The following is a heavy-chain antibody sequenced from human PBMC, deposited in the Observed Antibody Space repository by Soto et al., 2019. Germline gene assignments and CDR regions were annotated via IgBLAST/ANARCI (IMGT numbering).Heavy chain of an antibody. D-gene: IGHD2-15*01. J-gene: IGHJ6*04. CDR3: ARDDVLCDGGRCYGIPLDV. CDR2: IQSGGTT. V-gene: IGHV3-66*01. Sequence: EVQLVESGGGLVQPGGSLRLSCAASGFTGSSKYMTWVRQAPGQGLEWVSLIQSGGTTYYADSAKGRFTISRDTSENTLHLQMDSLRVEDTAVYSCARDDVLCDGGRCYGIPLDVWGEGTTVAVSA. CDR1: GFTGSSKY.